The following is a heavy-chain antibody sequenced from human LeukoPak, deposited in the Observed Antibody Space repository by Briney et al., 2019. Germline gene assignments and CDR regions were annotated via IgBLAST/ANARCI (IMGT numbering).Heavy chain of an antibody. D-gene: IGHD3-22*01. Sequence: GGSLRLSCTASGFPLSNYGMHWVRQAPGKGLEWVAVISYDGSNKYYADSVKGRFTISRDNSKNTLYLQMNSLRAEDTAVYYCAKDGWEITYYYDSSGYYFGYWGQGTLVTVSS. J-gene: IGHJ4*02. V-gene: IGHV3-30*18. CDR3: AKDGWEITYYYDSSGYYFGY. CDR2: ISYDGSNK. CDR1: GFPLSNYG.